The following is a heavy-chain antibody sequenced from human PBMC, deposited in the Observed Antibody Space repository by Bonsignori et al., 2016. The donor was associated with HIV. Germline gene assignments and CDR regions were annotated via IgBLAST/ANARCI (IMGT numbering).Heavy chain of an antibody. J-gene: IGHJ6*03. CDR3: ARSYGSGDMDV. D-gene: IGHD3-10*01. CDR2: INHSGST. V-gene: IGHV4-34*01. Sequence: WIRQPPGKGLEWIGEINHSGSTNYNPSLKSRVTISVDTSKNQFSLKVSSVTAADTAVYYCARSYGSGDMDVWGKGTTVTVSS.